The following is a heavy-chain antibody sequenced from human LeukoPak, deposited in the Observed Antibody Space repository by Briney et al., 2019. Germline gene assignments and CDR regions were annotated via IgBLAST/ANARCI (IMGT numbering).Heavy chain of an antibody. V-gene: IGHV4-34*01. CDR3: ARGLGAAAGGGGDY. CDR2: INNRGTT. Sequence: SETQSLTCAVSGGSLSPHYWSWIRRPLGKGLEWIGEINNRGTTNYNPSLKSRVTISVDTSKNQFSLKLSSVTAADTAVYYCARGLGAAAGGGGDYWGQGTLVTVSS. J-gene: IGHJ4*02. CDR1: GGSLSPHY. D-gene: IGHD6-13*01.